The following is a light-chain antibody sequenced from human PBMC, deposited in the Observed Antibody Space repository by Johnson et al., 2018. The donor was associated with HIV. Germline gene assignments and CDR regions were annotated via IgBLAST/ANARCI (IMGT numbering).Light chain of an antibody. J-gene: IGLJ1*01. Sequence: QSVLTQPPSVSAAPGQKVTISCSGSSSNIGSNYVSWYQHLPGTAPKLLIYDNNKRPSGIPDRFSGSKSGTSATLGITGLPTGAEADYYCGTWGSCRSGGLYVFGTGTKVTVL. CDR3: GTWGSCRSGGLYV. V-gene: IGLV1-51*01. CDR1: SSNIGSNY. CDR2: DNN.